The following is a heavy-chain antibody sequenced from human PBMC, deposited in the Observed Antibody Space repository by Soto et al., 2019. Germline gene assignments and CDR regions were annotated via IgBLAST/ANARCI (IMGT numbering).Heavy chain of an antibody. V-gene: IGHV3-23*01. CDR3: ARRPDAFDI. CDR2: ISGDGLST. CDR1: GSTFTDFT. J-gene: IGHJ3*02. Sequence: SLRLSRAGSGSTFTDFTMTWVRQAPGKGLEWVSAISGDGLSTYYAGSVKGRFTISRDNSKTTLYLQMNSLRAEDTAVYYCARRPDAFDIWGRGTMVTVSS.